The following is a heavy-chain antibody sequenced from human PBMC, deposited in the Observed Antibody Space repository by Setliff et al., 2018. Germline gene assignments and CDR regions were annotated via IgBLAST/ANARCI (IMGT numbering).Heavy chain of an antibody. D-gene: IGHD3-9*01. CDR1: GFTFNSYP. V-gene: IGHV3-30*15. Sequence: PGGSLRLSCAASGFTFNSYPLHWVRQTPGKGLEWVATIKFDDRPTYYADSVKGRFTISRDNSKNSLYLQMGSLRAEDMAVYYCATWDGKYSRYWGQGTLVTVSS. CDR2: IKFDDRPT. CDR3: ATWDGKYSRY. J-gene: IGHJ4*02.